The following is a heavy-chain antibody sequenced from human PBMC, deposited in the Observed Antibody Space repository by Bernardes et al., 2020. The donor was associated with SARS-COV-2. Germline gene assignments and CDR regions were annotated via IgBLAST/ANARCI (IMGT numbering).Heavy chain of an antibody. CDR2: ISPNTGDT. Sequence: ASVKVSCKASGYTFIGYGISWVRQAPGQGLEWMGWISPNTGDTTYAQQLQGRVTMTTDTSTSTAYMELRSLTSDDTAVYYCLKTTSVSGTTWLDYWGQGTLVIVS. V-gene: IGHV1-18*04. J-gene: IGHJ4*02. CDR3: LKTTSVSGTTWLDY. D-gene: IGHD6-19*01. CDR1: GYTFIGYG.